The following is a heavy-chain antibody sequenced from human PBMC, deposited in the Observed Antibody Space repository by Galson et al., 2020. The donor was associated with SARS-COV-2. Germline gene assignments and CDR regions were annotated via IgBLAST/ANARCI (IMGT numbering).Heavy chain of an antibody. CDR3: ARVGSMVQGAYDAFDI. D-gene: IGHD3-10*01. CDR2: IHWRGDTT. Sequence: GESLKISCAASGFTFDDYGMTWVRQAPGKGLEWVSGIHWRGDTTGYADSVKGRFTISRDNAKNFLYLQMNSLRAEDTALYYCARVGSMVQGAYDAFDIWGQGTLVTVSS. CDR1: GFTFDDYG. V-gene: IGHV3-20*04. J-gene: IGHJ3*02.